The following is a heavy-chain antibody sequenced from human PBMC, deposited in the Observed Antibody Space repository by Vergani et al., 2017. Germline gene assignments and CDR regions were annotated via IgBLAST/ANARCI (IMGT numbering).Heavy chain of an antibody. CDR2: VIPIFGTA. D-gene: IGHD6-19*01. CDR1: GGTFSSYA. J-gene: IGHJ3*02. CDR3: ASASIEVAGNTGDAFDI. Sequence: QVQLVQSGAEVKKPGSSVKVSCKASGGTFSSYAISWVRQAPGQGLEWMGRVIPIFGTANYAQKFQGRVTITADESTSTAYMELSRLRSEDTAVYYCASASIEVAGNTGDAFDIWGQGTMVTVAS. V-gene: IGHV1-69*13.